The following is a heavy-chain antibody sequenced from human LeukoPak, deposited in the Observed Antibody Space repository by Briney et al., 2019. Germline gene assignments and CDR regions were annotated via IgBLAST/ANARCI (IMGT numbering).Heavy chain of an antibody. CDR2: IYYSGST. V-gene: IGHV4-39*01. J-gene: IGHJ6*03. D-gene: IGHD2-2*01. Sequence: PSETLSLTCTVSGDSISSSSYYWGWIRQPPGKGLEWFGSIYYSGSTYYNSSLKSRVTISVDTSMNQFSLKLSSVTAADTAVYYCARLRYCSSTSCRPTYYYYYYMDVWGKGTTVTVSS. CDR1: GDSISSSSYY. CDR3: ARLRYCSSTSCRPTYYYYYYMDV.